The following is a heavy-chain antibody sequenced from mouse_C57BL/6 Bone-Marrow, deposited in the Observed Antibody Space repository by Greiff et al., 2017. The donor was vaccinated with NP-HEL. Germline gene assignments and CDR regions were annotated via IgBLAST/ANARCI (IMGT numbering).Heavy chain of an antibody. Sequence: DVMLVESGGGLVKPGGSLKLSCAASGFTFSDYGMHWVRQAPEKGLEWVAYISSGSSTIYYADTVKGRFTISRDNAKNTLFLQMTSLRSEDTAMYYCARNYGNYLVYFDYWGQGTTLTVSS. V-gene: IGHV5-17*01. CDR1: GFTFSDYG. J-gene: IGHJ2*01. CDR2: ISSGSSTI. CDR3: ARNYGNYLVYFDY. D-gene: IGHD2-1*01.